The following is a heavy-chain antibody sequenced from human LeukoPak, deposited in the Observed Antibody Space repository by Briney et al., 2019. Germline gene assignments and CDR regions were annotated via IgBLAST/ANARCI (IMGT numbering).Heavy chain of an antibody. D-gene: IGHD6-19*01. CDR1: GGTFSSYA. CDR3: ARDLHSSGWYVPYYYYGMDV. J-gene: IGHJ6*02. Sequence: SVKVSCKASGGTFSSYAISWVRQAPGRGLEWMGGIIPIFGTANYAQKFQGRVTITADESTSTAYMELSSLRSEDTAVYYCARDLHSSGWYVPYYYYGMDVWGQGTTVTVSS. CDR2: IIPIFGTA. V-gene: IGHV1-69*13.